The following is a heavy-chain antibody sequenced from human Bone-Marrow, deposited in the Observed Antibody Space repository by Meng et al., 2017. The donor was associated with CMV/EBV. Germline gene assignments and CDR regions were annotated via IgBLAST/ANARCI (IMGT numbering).Heavy chain of an antibody. CDR1: GFTFDDYT. CDR2: ISWDGGST. Sequence: GESLKISCAASGFTFDDYTMHWVRQAPGKGLEWVSLISWDGGSTYYADSVKGRFTISRDNAKNSLYLQMNSLRAEDTAVYYCARDLSGELPRWGQGTLVTVSS. CDR3: ARDLSGELPR. V-gene: IGHV3-43*01. D-gene: IGHD1-26*01. J-gene: IGHJ4*02.